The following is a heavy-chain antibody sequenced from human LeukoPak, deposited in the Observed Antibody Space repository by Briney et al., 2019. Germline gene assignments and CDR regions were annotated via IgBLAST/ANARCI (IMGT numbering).Heavy chain of an antibody. J-gene: IGHJ4*02. V-gene: IGHV1-8*01. CDR1: GYTLTSYD. Sequence: GGSVKVSCKASGYTLTSYDINWVRQATGQGRERMGWMNPNSGRTGYAQNFQGRITITRNTSISTAYMELSSLRSEDTAVYYCTRETSSRYFDYWGQGTLVTVSS. CDR3: TRETSSRYFDY. CDR2: MNPNSGRT.